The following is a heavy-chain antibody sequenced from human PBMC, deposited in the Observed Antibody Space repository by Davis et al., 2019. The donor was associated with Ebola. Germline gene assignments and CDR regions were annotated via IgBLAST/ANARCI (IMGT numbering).Heavy chain of an antibody. J-gene: IGHJ6*02. V-gene: IGHV4-39*01. CDR2: IYYSGST. CDR3: ARALRIAARQHSGMDV. D-gene: IGHD6-6*01. Sequence: MPSETLSLTCTVSGGSISSSSYYWGWIRQPPGKGLEWIGSIYYSGSTYYNPSLKSRVTISVDTSKNQFSLKLSSVTAADTAVYYCARALRIAARQHSGMDVWGQGTTVTVSS. CDR1: GGSISSSSYY.